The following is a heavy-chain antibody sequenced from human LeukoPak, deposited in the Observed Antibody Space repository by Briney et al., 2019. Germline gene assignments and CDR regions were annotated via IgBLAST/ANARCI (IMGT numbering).Heavy chain of an antibody. CDR3: ARGRIVVVPAAMRYFDY. CDR1: GGSFSGYY. CDR2: INHSGST. V-gene: IGHV4-34*01. J-gene: IGHJ4*02. D-gene: IGHD2-2*01. Sequence: SETLSLTCAVYGGSFSGYYWSWIRQPPGKGLEWIGEINHSGSTNYNPSLKSRVTISVDTSKNQFSLKLSSVTAADTAVYYCARGRIVVVPAAMRYFDYCGQGTLVTVSS.